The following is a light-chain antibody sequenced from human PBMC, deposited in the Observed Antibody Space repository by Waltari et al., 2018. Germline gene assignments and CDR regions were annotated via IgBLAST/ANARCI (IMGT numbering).Light chain of an antibody. Sequence: QSVLTQPPSVSASPGEPVTISCSGSSSNIGRNYVSWYQQVPGTAPKLLIYDNNKRPSGIPDRFSGSTSGTSATLGITGLQTGDEADYYCGTWDRTLAASHVIFGGGTRVTVL. J-gene: IGLJ2*01. V-gene: IGLV1-51*01. CDR3: GTWDRTLAASHVI. CDR1: SSNIGRNY. CDR2: DNN.